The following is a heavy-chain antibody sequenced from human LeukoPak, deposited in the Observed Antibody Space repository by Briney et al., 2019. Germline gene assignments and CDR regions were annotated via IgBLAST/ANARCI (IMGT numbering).Heavy chain of an antibody. CDR3: ARDRVSTVHPIGY. J-gene: IGHJ4*02. V-gene: IGHV3-66*01. CDR2: IYSGGTT. D-gene: IGHD6-6*01. Sequence: GGSLRLSCAVSGFSVSTKYMSWVRQAPGKGLEWVSVIYSGGTTYYADSVKGRFTISRDNSKNTLYLQMNSLRAEDTAVYYCARDRVSTVHPIGYWGQGTLVTVSS. CDR1: GFSVSTKY.